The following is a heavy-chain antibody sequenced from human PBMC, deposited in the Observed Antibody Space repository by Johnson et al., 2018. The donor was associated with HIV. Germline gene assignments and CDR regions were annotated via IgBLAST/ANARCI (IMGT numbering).Heavy chain of an antibody. V-gene: IGHV3-49*03. Sequence: VQLVESGGGLVQPGRSLRLSCTASGFTFGDYAMSWFRQAPGKGLEWVGFIRSKAYGGHTEYAASVKGRFTISRDDSKSIAYLQMNSLKTEDTAVYYCTRDTTYYYGSGSVGDAFDIWGQGTMVTVSS. D-gene: IGHD3-10*01. J-gene: IGHJ3*02. CDR1: GFTFGDYA. CDR3: TRDTTYYYGSGSVGDAFDI. CDR2: IRSKAYGGHT.